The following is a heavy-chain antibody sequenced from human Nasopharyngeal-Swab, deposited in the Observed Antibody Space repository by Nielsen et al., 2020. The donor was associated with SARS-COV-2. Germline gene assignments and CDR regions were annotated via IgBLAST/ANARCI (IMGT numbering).Heavy chain of an antibody. CDR1: GFTLSDYN. CDR2: ISGSSGTI. Sequence: GGSLRLSCAVSGFTLSDYNMNWVRQAPGKALEWLSYISGSSGTIYYADSVKGRFTISRDNAKKSLFLQMNSLRAEDTAVYYCASEHPAEYALDVWGLGTTVTVS. J-gene: IGHJ6*02. CDR3: ASEHPAEYALDV. V-gene: IGHV3-48*04.